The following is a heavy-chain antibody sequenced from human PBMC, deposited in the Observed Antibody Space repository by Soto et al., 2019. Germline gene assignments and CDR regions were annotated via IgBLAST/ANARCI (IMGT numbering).Heavy chain of an antibody. J-gene: IGHJ5*02. V-gene: IGHV6-1*01. CDR2: TYHRFKWYS. CDR3: GRSDMVVYNWNPKSVDT. CDR1: GDSVSNNRAA. Sequence: SQTLSLTCAISGDSVSNNRAAWNWFRQSPSRGLEWLGRTYHRFKWYSEYAISVRGRITITPDTSKNQFSLQMNFVTPEDTAVYYCGRSDMVVYNWNPKSVDTWCQGTLVTLSS. D-gene: IGHD1-20*01.